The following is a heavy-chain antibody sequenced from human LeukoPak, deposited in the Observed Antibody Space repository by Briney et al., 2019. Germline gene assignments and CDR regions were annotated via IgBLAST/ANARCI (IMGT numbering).Heavy chain of an antibody. Sequence: QPGGSLRLSCAASGFTFSNYAMSWVRQAPGKGLEWVSGISSNGASTYYRDSMKGRFTISRDNSKNTLYLQMNSLRAEDTAVYYCAKGHSGYDHDAFDIWGQGTMVTVSS. CDR3: AKGHSGYDHDAFDI. CDR1: GFTFSNYA. D-gene: IGHD5-12*01. J-gene: IGHJ3*02. V-gene: IGHV3-23*01. CDR2: ISSNGAST.